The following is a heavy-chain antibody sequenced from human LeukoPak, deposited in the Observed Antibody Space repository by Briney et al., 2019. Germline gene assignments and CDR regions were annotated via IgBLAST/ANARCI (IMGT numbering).Heavy chain of an antibody. D-gene: IGHD3-9*01. CDR3: ARDSIHYDILTGYYSSNWFDP. CDR2: IFHSGST. CDR1: GGSLSSGGYS. Sequence: SQTLSLTRAVSGGSLSSGGYSWGWIPQPPGEGLEWIGDIFHSGSTYYNPSLKSRVTISVDRSKNQFSLKLSSVTAADTAVYYCARDSIHYDILTGYYSSNWFDPWGQGTLVTVSS. J-gene: IGHJ5*02. V-gene: IGHV4-30-2*01.